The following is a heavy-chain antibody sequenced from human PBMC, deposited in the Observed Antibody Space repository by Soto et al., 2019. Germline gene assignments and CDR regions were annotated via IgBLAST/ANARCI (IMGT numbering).Heavy chain of an antibody. J-gene: IGHJ4*02. CDR2: IYYSGST. CDR1: DGSISSYY. V-gene: IGHV4-59*01. D-gene: IGHD6-19*01. Sequence: LQTLSLTCTVSDGSISSYYWSWIRKPPGKGLEWIGYIYYSGSTNYNPSLKSRVTISVDTSKNQFSLKLSSVTAADTAWYYCARVWSAGTLFVYWCQGTLVTAFS. CDR3: ARVWSAGTLFVY.